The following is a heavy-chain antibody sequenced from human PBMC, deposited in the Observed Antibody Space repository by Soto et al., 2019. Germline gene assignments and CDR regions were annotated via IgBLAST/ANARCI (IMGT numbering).Heavy chain of an antibody. V-gene: IGHV1-3*01. CDR3: ASPYDSSGYYLLGSY. Sequence: ASVKVSCKASGYTFASYAMHWVRQAPGQRLEWMGWINAGNGNTKYSQKFQGRVTITRDTSASTAYMELSSLRSEDTAVYYCASPYDSSGYYLLGSYWGQGTLVTVSS. CDR2: INAGNGNT. J-gene: IGHJ4*02. D-gene: IGHD3-22*01. CDR1: GYTFASYA.